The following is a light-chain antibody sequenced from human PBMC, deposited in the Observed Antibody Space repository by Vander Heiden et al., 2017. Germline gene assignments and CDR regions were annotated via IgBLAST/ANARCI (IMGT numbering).Light chain of an antibody. CDR3: QLYDSYPEYT. CDR1: QGISSY. V-gene: IGKV1-8*01. Sequence: AIRMTQSPSSFSASTGDRVTITCRASQGISSYLAWYQQKPGKAPKLLIYAASTLQSGVPSRFSGSGYGTDFTLTISCLQSEDFATYYCQLYDSYPEYTFGQWTKLEIK. CDR2: AAS. J-gene: IGKJ2*01.